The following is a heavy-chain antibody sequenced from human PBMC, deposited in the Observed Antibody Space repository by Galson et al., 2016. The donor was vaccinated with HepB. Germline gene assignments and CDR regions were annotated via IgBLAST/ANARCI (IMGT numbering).Heavy chain of an antibody. Sequence: SLRLSCAASGFTVSGNFMSWVRQAPGKGLEWVAVISFDGTEKYYADSVKGRFTISRDNSKKTVSLQMNSLRAEDTAVYYCAKGEYPVDYHYGMDAWGIGTMVTVSS. CDR1: GFTVSGNF. V-gene: IGHV3-30*18. J-gene: IGHJ6*04. CDR3: AKGEYPVDYHYGMDA. D-gene: IGHD2/OR15-2a*01. CDR2: ISFDGTEK.